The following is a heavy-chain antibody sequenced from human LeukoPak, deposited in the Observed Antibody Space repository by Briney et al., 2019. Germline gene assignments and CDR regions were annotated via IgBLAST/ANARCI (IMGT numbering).Heavy chain of an antibody. V-gene: IGHV3-7*03. CDR2: IKQDESEK. J-gene: IGHJ5*02. CDR3: ARDPSGGFDP. Sequence: GGSLRLSCTASGFSFSNYWMSWVRQAPGKGLEWVASIKQDESEKYYVDSVKGRFTTSRDNAKSSLYLQMNALRGEDTAVYYCARDPSGGFDPWGQGTLVTVSS. CDR1: GFSFSNYW. D-gene: IGHD1-26*01.